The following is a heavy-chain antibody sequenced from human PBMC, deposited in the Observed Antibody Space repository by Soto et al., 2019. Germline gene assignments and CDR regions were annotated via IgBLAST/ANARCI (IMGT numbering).Heavy chain of an antibody. CDR3: ARDRGYDAHDYYYNAMDV. CDR2: IIPIFGTA. J-gene: IGHJ6*02. V-gene: IGHV1-69*13. CDR1: GGTFSSYA. Sequence: SVKVSCKASGGTFSSYAISWVRQAPGQGLEWMGGIIPIFGTANYAQKFQGRVTITADESTSTAYMELSSLRSEDTAVYYCARDRGYDAHDYYYNAMDVWGQGTTVTVSS. D-gene: IGHD2-15*01.